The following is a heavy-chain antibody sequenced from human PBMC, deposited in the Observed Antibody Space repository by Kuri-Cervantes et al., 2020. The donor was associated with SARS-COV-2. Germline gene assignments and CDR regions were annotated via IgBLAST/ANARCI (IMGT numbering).Heavy chain of an antibody. CDR1: GFTFSSYA. CDR2: IRSKAYGGAT. V-gene: IGHV3-71*01. J-gene: IGHJ4*02. CDR3: ARDGYDFWSNEYYFDY. Sequence: GGSLRLSCAASGFTFSSYAMSWVRQAPGKGLEWVGFIRSKAYGGATEYAASEKGRFTISRDDSKSIAYLQMNSLRAEDTAVYYCARDGYDFWSNEYYFDYWGQGTLVTVSS. D-gene: IGHD3-3*01.